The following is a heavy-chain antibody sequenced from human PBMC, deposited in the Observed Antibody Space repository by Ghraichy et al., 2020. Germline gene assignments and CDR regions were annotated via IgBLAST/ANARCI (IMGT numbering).Heavy chain of an antibody. CDR3: ARDAFGEKPGGGGDY. CDR1: GFTFSSYS. V-gene: IGHV3-21*01. J-gene: IGHJ4*02. CDR2: ISSSSSYI. D-gene: IGHD3-16*01. Sequence: GGSLRLSCAASGFTFSSYSMNWVRQAPGKGLEWVSSISSSSSYIYYADSVKGRFTISRDNAKNSLYLQMNSLRAEDTAVYYCARDAFGEKPGGGGDYWGQGTLVTFSS.